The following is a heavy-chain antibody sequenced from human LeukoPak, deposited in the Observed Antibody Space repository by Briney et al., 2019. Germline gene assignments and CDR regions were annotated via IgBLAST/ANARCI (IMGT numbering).Heavy chain of an antibody. CDR3: AREASITGFYFDY. CDR2: ISYDGSNK. D-gene: IGHD1-20*01. CDR1: GFTFSSYA. Sequence: GGSLRLSCAASGFTFSSYAMHWVRQAPGKGLEWVAVISYDGSNKYYADSVKGRFTISRDNSKNTLYLQMNSLRAEDTAVYYCAREASITGFYFDYWGQGTLVTVSS. V-gene: IGHV3-30*04. J-gene: IGHJ4*02.